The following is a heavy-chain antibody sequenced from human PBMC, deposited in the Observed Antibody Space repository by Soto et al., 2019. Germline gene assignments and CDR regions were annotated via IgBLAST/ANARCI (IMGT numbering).Heavy chain of an antibody. D-gene: IGHD3-22*01. V-gene: IGHV1-18*01. CDR1: GGTFSSYG. CDR3: ARVKIGYYYDSSGYLAGGY. J-gene: IGHJ4*02. CDR2: ISAYNGNT. Sequence: ASVKVSCKASGGTFSSYGISWVRQAPGQGLEWMGWISAYNGNTNYAQKLQGRVTMTTDTSTSTAYMELRSLRSDDTAVYYCARVKIGYYYDSSGYLAGGYWGQGTLVTVSS.